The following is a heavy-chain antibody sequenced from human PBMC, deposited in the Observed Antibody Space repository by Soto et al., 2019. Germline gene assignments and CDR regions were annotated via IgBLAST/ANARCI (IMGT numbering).Heavy chain of an antibody. V-gene: IGHV3-23*01. D-gene: IGHD3-3*01. Sequence: EVQLLESGGGLVQPGGSLRLSCAASGFTFSSYAMSWVRQAPGKGLEWVSAISGSGGSTYYADSVNGRFTISRDNSKNTLHLQMNSLRAQDTAVYYCEKTVLRLLEHSYYFDYWGQGTLVTVSS. J-gene: IGHJ4*02. CDR1: GFTFSSYA. CDR3: EKTVLRLLEHSYYFDY. CDR2: ISGSGGST.